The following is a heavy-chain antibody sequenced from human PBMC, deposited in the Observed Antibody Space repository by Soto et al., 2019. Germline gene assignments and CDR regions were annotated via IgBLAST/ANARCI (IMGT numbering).Heavy chain of an antibody. CDR2: IDPSDSYT. J-gene: IGHJ6*02. Sequence: GESLKISCKGSGYSFTSYWISWVRQMPGKGLEWMGRIDPSDSYTNYSPSFQGHVTMSSDKSISTAYLQWSSLKASDTAMYYCARITFHCRSTSCHPTYYYYYGMDVWGQGTKVTVSS. CDR3: ARITFHCRSTSCHPTYYYYYGMDV. D-gene: IGHD2-2*01. V-gene: IGHV5-10-1*01. CDR1: GYSFTSYW.